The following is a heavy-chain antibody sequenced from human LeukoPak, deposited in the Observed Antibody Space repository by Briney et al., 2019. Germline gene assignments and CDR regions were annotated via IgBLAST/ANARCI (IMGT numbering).Heavy chain of an antibody. CDR3: AIYGSGSYPN. D-gene: IGHD3-10*01. Sequence: SETLSLTCTVSGGSISSYYWSWIRQPLGKGLEWIGEINHSGSTNYNPSLKSRVTISVDTSKNQFSLKLSSVTAADTAVYYCAIYGSGSYPNWGQGTLVTVSS. V-gene: IGHV4-34*01. J-gene: IGHJ4*02. CDR2: INHSGST. CDR1: GGSISSYY.